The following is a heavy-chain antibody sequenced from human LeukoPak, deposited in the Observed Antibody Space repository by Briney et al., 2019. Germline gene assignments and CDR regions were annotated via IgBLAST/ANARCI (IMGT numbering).Heavy chain of an antibody. D-gene: IGHD6-6*01. Sequence: GGSPRLSLAAPGFTFSDYYMSWIGQAPGKGLGWVSYISSSGSTIYYADSVKGRFTISRDNAKNSLYLQMNSLRAEDTAVYYCARGSQLVDAFDIWGQGTMVTVSS. J-gene: IGHJ3*02. CDR3: ARGSQLVDAFDI. V-gene: IGHV3-11*01. CDR2: ISSSGSTI. CDR1: GFTFSDYY.